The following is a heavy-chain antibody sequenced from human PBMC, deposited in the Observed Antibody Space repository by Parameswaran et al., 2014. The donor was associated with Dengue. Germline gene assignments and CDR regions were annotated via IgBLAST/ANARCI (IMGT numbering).Heavy chain of an antibody. J-gene: IGHJ6*02. V-gene: IGHV4-59*13. CDR3: ARYNASGTMVRGENIHYYYYGMDV. D-gene: IGHD3-10*01. CDR2: IYYSGST. Sequence: PGKGLEWIGYIYYSGSTNYNPSLKSRVTISVDTSKNQFSLKLSSVTAADTAVYYCARYNASGTMVRGENIHYYYYGMDVWGQGTTVTVS.